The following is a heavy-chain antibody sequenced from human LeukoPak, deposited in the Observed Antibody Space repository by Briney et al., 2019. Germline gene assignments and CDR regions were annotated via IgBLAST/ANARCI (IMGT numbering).Heavy chain of an antibody. CDR1: GGSISSYY. Sequence: SETLSLTCTVSGGSISSYYWSWIRQTPGKGLEWIGEIDHIGRTTYNPSLKSRVTISVDTSKNQFSLRLTSVTASDTAVYYCARPVRCSATTCTGPFDYWGQGTLVTVSS. D-gene: IGHD6-19*01. J-gene: IGHJ4*02. V-gene: IGHV4-34*01. CDR3: ARPVRCSATTCTGPFDY. CDR2: IDHIGRT.